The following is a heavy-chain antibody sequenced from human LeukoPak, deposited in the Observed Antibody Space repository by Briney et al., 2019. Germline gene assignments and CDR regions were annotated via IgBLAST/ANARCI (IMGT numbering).Heavy chain of an antibody. CDR2: INGDGSWT. D-gene: IGHD2-2*01. CDR3: VSFYETY. CDR1: GLIFSDYW. V-gene: IGHV3-74*01. Sequence: PGGSLRLSCVASGLIFSDYWMTWVRQAPGKGLVWVSHINGDGSWTTYADSVKGRFTISKDNAKNTVYLQMNNLRAEDTAVYYCVSFYETYWGRGTLVTVSS. J-gene: IGHJ4*02.